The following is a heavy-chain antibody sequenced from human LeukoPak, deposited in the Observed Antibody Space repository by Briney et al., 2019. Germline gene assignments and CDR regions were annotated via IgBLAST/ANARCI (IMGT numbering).Heavy chain of an antibody. CDR1: GFTVSSNY. V-gene: IGHV3-53*01. CDR3: ARDLGQYYDTSDNWFDP. J-gene: IGHJ5*02. CDR2: IYSGGST. Sequence: GGSLRLSCAASGFTVSSNYMSWVRQAPGKGLEWVSIIYSGGSTFYADSVKGRFTISRDNAKNTLNLQMNSLRAEDTAVYYCARDLGQYYDTSDNWFDPWGQGTLVTVSS. D-gene: IGHD3-22*01.